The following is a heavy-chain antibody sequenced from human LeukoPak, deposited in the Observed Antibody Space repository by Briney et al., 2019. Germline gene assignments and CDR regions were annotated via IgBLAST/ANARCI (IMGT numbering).Heavy chain of an antibody. CDR3: AREAYGDWYYFDY. J-gene: IGHJ4*02. D-gene: IGHD4-17*01. Sequence: PGGSLRLSCAASGFTFSNYWMHWVRQAPGKGLVWVSRIKSDGSSTIYADSVKGRFTISRDNAKNTLSLQMNSLRAEDTAVYYCAREAYGDWYYFDYWGQGTLVTVSS. CDR1: GFTFSNYW. V-gene: IGHV3-74*01. CDR2: IKSDGSST.